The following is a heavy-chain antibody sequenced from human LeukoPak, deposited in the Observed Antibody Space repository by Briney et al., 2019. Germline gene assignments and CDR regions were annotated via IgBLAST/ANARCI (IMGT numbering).Heavy chain of an antibody. CDR3: ARQWKDFDY. CDR1: GGSISSSSYY. V-gene: IGHV4-39*01. J-gene: IGHJ4*02. Sequence: PSETLSLTCTVSGGSISSSSYYCGWIRQPPGKGLEWIGSIFYSGTTYYNPSLRSRVTISVDSSKNQFSLKLSSVTAADTAVYYCARQWKDFDYWGQGTLVTVSS. CDR2: IFYSGTT. D-gene: IGHD1-1*01.